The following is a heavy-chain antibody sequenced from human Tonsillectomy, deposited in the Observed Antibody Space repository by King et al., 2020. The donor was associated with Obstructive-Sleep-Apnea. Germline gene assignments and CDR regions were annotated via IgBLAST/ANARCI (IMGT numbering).Heavy chain of an antibody. D-gene: IGHD3-22*01. CDR2: ISGSGGST. Sequence: VQLVESGGGLVQPGGSLRLSCAASGFTFSSYAMSWVRQAPGKGLEWVSAISGSGGSTYYADSVKGRFTISKDNSKNTLYLQMNSLRAEDTAVFYCAKDRAFYYYDSCGYQDYWGQGTLVTVSS. CDR1: GFTFSSYA. CDR3: AKDRAFYYYDSCGYQDY. J-gene: IGHJ4*02. V-gene: IGHV3-23*04.